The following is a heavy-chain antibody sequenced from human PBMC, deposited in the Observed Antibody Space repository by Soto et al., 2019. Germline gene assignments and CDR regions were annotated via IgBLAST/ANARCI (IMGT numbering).Heavy chain of an antibody. J-gene: IGHJ4*02. D-gene: IGHD5-12*01. Sequence: GGSLRLSCAASGFTFSNYAMAWVRQGPGKGLEWVSDISGSGSSTYYADSVKGRFTISRDNSKNTLYLQMNSLRAEDTAVYYCAKDSRDGYNWLDYWGQGTLVTVSS. CDR2: ISGSGSST. V-gene: IGHV3-23*01. CDR1: GFTFSNYA. CDR3: AKDSRDGYNWLDY.